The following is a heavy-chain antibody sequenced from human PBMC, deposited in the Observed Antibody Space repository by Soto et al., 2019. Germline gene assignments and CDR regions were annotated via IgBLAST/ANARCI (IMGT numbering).Heavy chain of an antibody. Sequence: QVQLVQSGGEVKRPGASVKVSCKASGYMFSNYAISWVRQTPGQGLEWMGWINVYNGNTNYAQKFQGRVTMATDTSTNTAYLDPRSLRSDDTAVYFCARDLSSGWFDYWGQGTLVIVSS. CDR2: INVYNGNT. D-gene: IGHD6-19*01. J-gene: IGHJ4*02. CDR3: ARDLSSGWFDY. V-gene: IGHV1-18*01. CDR1: GYMFSNYA.